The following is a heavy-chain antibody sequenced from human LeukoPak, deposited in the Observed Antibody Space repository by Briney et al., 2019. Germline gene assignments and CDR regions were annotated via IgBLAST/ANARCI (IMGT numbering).Heavy chain of an antibody. CDR3: ARDSYGHPYYYYYYMDV. J-gene: IGHJ6*03. CDR2: ISSSSSYI. D-gene: IGHD5-18*01. CDR1: GFTFSSYS. Sequence: EGSLRLSCAASGFTFSSYSMNWARQAPGKGLEWVSSISSSSSYIYYADSVKGRLTLSRDHAKNSLYLQMNRLRAEDTAVCSCARDSYGHPYYYYYYMDVWGKGTTVTVSS. V-gene: IGHV3-21*01.